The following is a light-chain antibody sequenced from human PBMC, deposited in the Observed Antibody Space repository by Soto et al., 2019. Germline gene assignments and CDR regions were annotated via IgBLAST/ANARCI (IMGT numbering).Light chain of an antibody. CDR1: RSDVGSYNR. J-gene: IGLJ2*01. CDR3: SSYTSSSTV. Sequence: QSALTQPTSVSGSPGQSVTISCTGTRSDVGSYNRVSWYQQPPGTAPKLMIYEVSNRPSGVPDRFSGSKSGNTASLTISGLQAEDEADYYCSSYTSSSTVFGGGTKLTVL. CDR2: EVS. V-gene: IGLV2-18*02.